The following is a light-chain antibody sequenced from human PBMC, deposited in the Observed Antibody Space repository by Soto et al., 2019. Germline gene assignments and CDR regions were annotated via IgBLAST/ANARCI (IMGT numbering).Light chain of an antibody. CDR1: QSVSNN. Sequence: EIVMKQSPATVSVSSGERATLSFMARQSVSNNLACYQQKPGQAPRLLMYVASTRATGIPARFSGNGSGTEFTLTISSLQSEDFALYHSQQHNSWPWTFGQGTKVDI. CDR2: VAS. V-gene: IGKV3-15*01. J-gene: IGKJ1*01. CDR3: QQHNSWPWT.